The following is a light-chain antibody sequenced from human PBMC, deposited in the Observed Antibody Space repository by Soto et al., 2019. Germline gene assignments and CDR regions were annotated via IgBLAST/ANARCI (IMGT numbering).Light chain of an antibody. Sequence: QSALTQPASVSGSPGQSITISCTGTSSDVGGYNYVFWYQQHPGKAPKLMIYEVSNRPSGVSSRFSGSKSGNTASLTISGLQAEDEADYYCSSYTSSSTPWVFGGGTKLTVL. J-gene: IGLJ3*02. V-gene: IGLV2-14*01. CDR1: SSDVGGYNY. CDR2: EVS. CDR3: SSYTSSSTPWV.